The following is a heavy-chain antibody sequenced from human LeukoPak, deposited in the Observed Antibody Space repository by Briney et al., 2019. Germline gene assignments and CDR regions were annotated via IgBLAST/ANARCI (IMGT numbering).Heavy chain of an antibody. V-gene: IGHV4-39*07. J-gene: IGHJ4*02. CDR1: GGSISSSSYY. CDR2: IYYSGST. Sequence: SETLSLTCTVSGGSISSSSYYWGWIRQPPGKGLEWIGSIYYSGSTYYNPSLKSRVTISVDTSKNQFSLKLTSVTAADTAVYYCARVYYYDSSGYYSGLDEAIDYWGQGTLVTVSS. D-gene: IGHD3-22*01. CDR3: ARVYYYDSSGYYSGLDEAIDY.